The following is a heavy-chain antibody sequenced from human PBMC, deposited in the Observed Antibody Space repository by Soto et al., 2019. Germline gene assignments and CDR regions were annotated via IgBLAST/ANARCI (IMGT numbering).Heavy chain of an antibody. CDR2: IWYDGSNK. CDR1: GFTFSSYG. Sequence: VQLVESGGGVVQPGRSLRLSCAASGFTFSSYGMHWVRQAPGKGLEWVAVIWYDGSNKYYADSVKGRFTISRDNSKNTLYLQMNSLRAEDTAVYYCARVDYGGNSALGMDVWGQGTTVTVSS. V-gene: IGHV3-33*01. CDR3: ARVDYGGNSALGMDV. D-gene: IGHD4-17*01. J-gene: IGHJ6*02.